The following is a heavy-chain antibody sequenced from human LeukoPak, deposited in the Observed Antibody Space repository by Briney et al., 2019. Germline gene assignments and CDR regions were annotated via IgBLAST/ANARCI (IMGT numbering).Heavy chain of an antibody. D-gene: IGHD2-2*03. CDR1: GYTFTSYD. CDR2: MNPNSGNT. J-gene: IGHJ4*02. CDR3: ALGVDLVVVPAAMNYFDY. Sequence: ASVKVSCKASGYTFTSYDINWVRQATGQGLGWMGWMNPNSGNTGYAQKFQGRVTMTRNTSISTAYMELSSLRSEDTAVYYCALGVDLVVVPAAMNYFDYWGQGTLVTVSS. V-gene: IGHV1-8*01.